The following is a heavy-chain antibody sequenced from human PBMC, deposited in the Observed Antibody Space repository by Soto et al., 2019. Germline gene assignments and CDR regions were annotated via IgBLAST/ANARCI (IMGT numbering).Heavy chain of an antibody. D-gene: IGHD6-13*01. Sequence: PSGTLSLTCTVSGGSISSGGYYWSWIRQHPGKGLEWIGYIYYSGSTYYNPSLKSRVTISVDTSKNQFSLKLSSVTAADTAVYYCASSLSSSWYNHYYYYGMDVWGQGPIVTLSS. V-gene: IGHV4-31*03. CDR2: IYYSGST. J-gene: IGHJ6*02. CDR3: ASSLSSSWYNHYYYYGMDV. CDR1: GGSISSGGYY.